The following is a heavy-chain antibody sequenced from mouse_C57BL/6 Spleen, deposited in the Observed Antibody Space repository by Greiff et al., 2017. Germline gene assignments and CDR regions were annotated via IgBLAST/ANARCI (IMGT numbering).Heavy chain of an antibody. CDR2: INPNNGGN. CDR1: GYTFTDYN. D-gene: IGHD2-3*01. CDR3: ARGRGDGYYAWFAY. Sequence: EVQLQQSGPELVKPGASVKIPCKASGYTFTDYNMDWVKQSHGKSLEWIGDINPNNGGNNYNQKFKGKVTLSVDKSTSTSYLELRSLTSEDTAVYYCARGRGDGYYAWFAYWGQGTLVTVSA. V-gene: IGHV1-18*01. J-gene: IGHJ3*01.